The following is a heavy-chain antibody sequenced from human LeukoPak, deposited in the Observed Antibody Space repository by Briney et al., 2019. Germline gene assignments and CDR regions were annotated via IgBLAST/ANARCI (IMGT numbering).Heavy chain of an antibody. CDR3: ARDGPLGDHSGMDV. CDR1: GFTFSSYG. V-gene: IGHV3-30*03. Sequence: PGRSLRLSCAASGFTFSSYGMHWVRQAPGKGLEWVAVISYDGSNKYYADSVKGRFTISRDNSKNTLYLQMNSLRAEDTAVYYCARDGPLGDHSGMDVWGQGTTVTVSS. CDR2: ISYDGSNK. D-gene: IGHD2-21*02. J-gene: IGHJ6*02.